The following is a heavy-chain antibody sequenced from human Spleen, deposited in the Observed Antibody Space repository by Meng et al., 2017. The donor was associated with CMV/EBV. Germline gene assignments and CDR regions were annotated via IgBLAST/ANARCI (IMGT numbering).Heavy chain of an antibody. V-gene: IGHV1-46*01. J-gene: IGHJ4*02. CDR2: VNPAGGSA. Sequence: ASVKVSCKASGYTFTSYYIHWVRQAPRQGLEWMGIVNPAGGSANYAQKFQGRVTMTRDTSTTTVYMEVISLRSEDTAVYYCARSESITDWGQGTLVTISS. CDR1: GYTFTSYY. CDR3: ARSESITD. D-gene: IGHD2-21*01.